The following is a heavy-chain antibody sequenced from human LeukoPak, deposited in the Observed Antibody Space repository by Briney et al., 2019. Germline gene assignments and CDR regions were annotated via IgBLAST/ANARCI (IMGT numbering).Heavy chain of an antibody. D-gene: IGHD3-3*01. CDR3: TRPVRAHPPADF. V-gene: IGHV3-74*01. J-gene: IGHJ4*02. CDR2: INSDGSST. CDR1: GFSFSSYW. Sequence: PGGSLRLSCAASGFSFSSYWMHWVRQAPGKGLEWVSRINSDGSSTTYADSVKGRSSISRDNAKNTLYLHMSSLRAEDRGVYYCTRPVRAHPPADFWGQGTLVTVSS.